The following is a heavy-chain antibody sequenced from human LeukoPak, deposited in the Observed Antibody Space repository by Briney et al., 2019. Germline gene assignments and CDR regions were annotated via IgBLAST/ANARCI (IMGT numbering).Heavy chain of an antibody. CDR2: ISGSGITI. V-gene: IGHV3-11*01. CDR1: GSTFDDYY. CDR3: ARESSAGATGDYSDY. J-gene: IGHJ4*02. D-gene: IGHD1-26*01. Sequence: GGSLRLSCAASGSTFDDYYMTWVRQAPGKGLEWVSHISGSGITIYYADSVKGRFTISRDNAKRSLYLHMNSLRVEDTAFYFCARESSAGATGDYSDYWGQGALVTVSS.